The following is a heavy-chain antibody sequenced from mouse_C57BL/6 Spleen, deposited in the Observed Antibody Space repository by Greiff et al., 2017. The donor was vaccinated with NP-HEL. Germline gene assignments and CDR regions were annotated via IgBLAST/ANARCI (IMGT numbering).Heavy chain of an antibody. CDR2: IDPSDSYT. J-gene: IGHJ1*03. Sequence: VQLQQPGAELVMPGASVKLSCKASGYTFTSYWMHWVKQRPGQGLEWIGEIDPSDSYTNYNQKFKGKSTLTVDKSSSTAYMQLSSLTSEDSAVYYCARPLYYGSTYRGWYFDVWGTGTTVTVSS. V-gene: IGHV1-69*01. CDR3: ARPLYYGSTYRGWYFDV. CDR1: GYTFTSYW. D-gene: IGHD1-1*01.